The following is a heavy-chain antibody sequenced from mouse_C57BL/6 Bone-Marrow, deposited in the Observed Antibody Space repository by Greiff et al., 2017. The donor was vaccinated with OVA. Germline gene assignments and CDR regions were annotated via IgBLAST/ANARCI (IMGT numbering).Heavy chain of an antibody. D-gene: IGHD4-1*02. CDR1: GFTFSDYY. CDR2: ISNGGGST. CDR3: ASPNWDVGAMDD. Sequence: EVHLVESGGGLVQPGGSLKLSCAASGFTFSDYYMYWVRQTPEKRLEWVAYISNGGGSTYYPDTVKGRFTISRDNAKNTLYLQMSRLKSEDTAMYYCASPNWDVGAMDDWGQGTSVTVSS. V-gene: IGHV5-12*01. J-gene: IGHJ4*01.